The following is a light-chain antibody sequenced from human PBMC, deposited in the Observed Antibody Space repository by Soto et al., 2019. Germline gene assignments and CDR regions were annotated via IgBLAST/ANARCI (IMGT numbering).Light chain of an antibody. V-gene: IGLV1-44*01. CDR3: AAWDDSLWV. CDR1: SSNIGTNT. J-gene: IGLJ3*02. Sequence: QSVLTQPPSASGTPGQRVTITCSGSSSNIGTNTVRWYRQLPGTAPKGLVYNDHERPSGVPDRFSGSKSGTSASLAISGLQSEDEADYYCAAWDDSLWVFGGGTKLTVL. CDR2: NDH.